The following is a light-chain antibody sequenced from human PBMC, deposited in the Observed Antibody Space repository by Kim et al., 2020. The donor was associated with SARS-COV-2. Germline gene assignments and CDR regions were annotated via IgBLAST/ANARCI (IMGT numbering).Light chain of an antibody. CDR1: QSVRSF. CDR2: DAS. CDR3: QQRSAWPLT. V-gene: IGKV3-11*01. Sequence: MSPGERGTPSCRASQSVRSFLAWYQQKPGQAPRLLIYDASNRATGIPARFSGSGSGTDFSLTISTLEPEDFAVYYCQQRSAWPLTFGGGTKVDIK. J-gene: IGKJ4*01.